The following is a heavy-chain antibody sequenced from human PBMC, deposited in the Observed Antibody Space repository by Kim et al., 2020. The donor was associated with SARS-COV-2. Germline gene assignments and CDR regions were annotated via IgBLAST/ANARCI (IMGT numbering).Heavy chain of an antibody. D-gene: IGHD2-21*02. Sequence: ASVKVSCKASGYTFTSYGISWVRQAPGQGLEWMGWISAYNGNTNYAQKLQGRVTMTTDTSTSTAYMELRSLRSDDTAVYYCARDTACCGGDCSLPAPPFDLWGRGTLVTVSS. CDR3: ARDTACCGGDCSLPAPPFDL. CDR2: ISAYNGNT. J-gene: IGHJ2*01. V-gene: IGHV1-18*01. CDR1: GYTFTSYG.